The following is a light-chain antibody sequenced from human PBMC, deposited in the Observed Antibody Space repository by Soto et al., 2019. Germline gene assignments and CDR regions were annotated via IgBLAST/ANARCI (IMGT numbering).Light chain of an antibody. CDR2: GAS. V-gene: IGKV3D-15*01. CDR1: QSVRSRY. J-gene: IGKJ1*01. Sequence: ETVLTQSPGTLCLSPGERATLACRASQSVRSRYLAWYQQKPGQAPRLLISGASSRATGIPARFSGSVSGTEFALTISSLQSEDFAVYYCQQYNNWPRTFGQGTKVDIK. CDR3: QQYNNWPRT.